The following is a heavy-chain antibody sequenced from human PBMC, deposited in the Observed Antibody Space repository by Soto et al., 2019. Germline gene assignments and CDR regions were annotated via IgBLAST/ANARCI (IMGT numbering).Heavy chain of an antibody. CDR3: TGYGSGTYY. CDR2: IKSKTYGETT. D-gene: IGHD3-10*01. V-gene: IGHV3-15*01. Sequence: EVQLVESGGGLVKPGESLRLSCAASGFSFSNARMSWVRQAPGKGLEWVGLIKSKTYGETTDYAAPVKGRFTISRDDSKNTLYLQMNSLKIEDTALDYCTGYGSGTYYWGQGSLVTVSS. J-gene: IGHJ4*02. CDR1: GFSFSNAR.